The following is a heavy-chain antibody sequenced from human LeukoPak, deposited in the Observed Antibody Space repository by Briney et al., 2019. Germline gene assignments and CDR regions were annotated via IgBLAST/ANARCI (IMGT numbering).Heavy chain of an antibody. J-gene: IGHJ4*02. CDR3: AKDPGVVPAHYFDY. CDR1: GFTFSSYA. CDR2: TGSTGVST. Sequence: PGGSLRLSCAASGFTFSSYAMNWVRQAPGKGLEWVSGTGSTGVSTFYADSVKGRLTVSRDNSKNTLSLQMNSLRAGDTAVYYCAKDPGVVPAHYFDYWGQGTLVTVSS. D-gene: IGHD2-2*01. V-gene: IGHV3-23*01.